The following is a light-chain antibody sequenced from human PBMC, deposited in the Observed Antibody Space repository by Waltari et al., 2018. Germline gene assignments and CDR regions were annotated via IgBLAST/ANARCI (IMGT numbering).Light chain of an antibody. V-gene: IGKV4-1*01. CDR3: QQYYGPPIT. CDR2: WAS. CDR1: QSILLTSNNKNY. Sequence: DIVMTQSPDSLAVSLGERAPINCKSSQSILLTSNNKNYLSWFQQKPGQPPKLLFSWASTRESGVPDRFSGSGSGTDFTLTISSLQADDAAVYYCQQYYGPPITFGQGTRLEIK. J-gene: IGKJ5*01.